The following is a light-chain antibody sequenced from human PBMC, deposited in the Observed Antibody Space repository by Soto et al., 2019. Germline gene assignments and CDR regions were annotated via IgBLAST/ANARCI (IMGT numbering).Light chain of an antibody. CDR3: MQGIHWPIT. CDR2: TVS. J-gene: IGKJ5*01. V-gene: IGKV2-30*02. Sequence: DVVMTQSPLSMHVSLGQPTSISCRSSQSLVHTDGIAYLNWFHQRPGQSPRRLIYTVSNRDSGVPARFSGSGSGTDFTLKISRVEAEDVGVYYCMQGIHWPITFGQGTRLENK. CDR1: QSLVHTDGIAY.